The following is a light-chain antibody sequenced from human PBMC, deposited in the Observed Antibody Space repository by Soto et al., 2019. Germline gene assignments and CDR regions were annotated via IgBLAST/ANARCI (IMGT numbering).Light chain of an antibody. J-gene: IGKJ4*02. CDR2: GAS. Sequence: EWAQTPWALCLSPMERATLSCRASQSISNSYLAWFQQKPGQSPRLLIYGASSRPTGMPDRFSGSGSGADFTLAISRLEPEDFALYYSQLYGSRPYMFGGGTKVDIK. V-gene: IGKV3-20*01. CDR1: QSISNSY. CDR3: QLYGSRPYM.